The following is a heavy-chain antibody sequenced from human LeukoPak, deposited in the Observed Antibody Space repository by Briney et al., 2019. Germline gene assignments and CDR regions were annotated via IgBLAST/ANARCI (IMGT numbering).Heavy chain of an antibody. CDR1: GFTFSNYD. CDR3: AKPQGYYFDY. CDR2: ISRNGGST. V-gene: IGHV3-23*01. Sequence: GGSLRLSCAVSGFTFSNYDMSWVRQAPGKGLEWVSGISRNGGSTYYADSVKGRFTISRDNSKNTLYLQMNSLRAEDTAVYYCAKPQGYYFDYWGQGTLVTVSS. J-gene: IGHJ4*02.